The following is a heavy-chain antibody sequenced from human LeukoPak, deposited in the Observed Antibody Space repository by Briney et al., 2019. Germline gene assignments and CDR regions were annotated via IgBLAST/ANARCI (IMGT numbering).Heavy chain of an antibody. V-gene: IGHV3-23*01. CDR1: GFTFRSYG. CDR3: AKDRLPDGRWSLDY. CDR2: IYGSGGGI. Sequence: GGSLRLSCTASGFTFRSYGMHWVRQAPGKGLEWVSGIYGSGGGIQYADSVKGRFTISRDNSKNTLYLQMNSLRAEDTALYYCAKDRLPDGRWSLDYWGQGTLVTVSS. D-gene: IGHD6-13*01. J-gene: IGHJ4*02.